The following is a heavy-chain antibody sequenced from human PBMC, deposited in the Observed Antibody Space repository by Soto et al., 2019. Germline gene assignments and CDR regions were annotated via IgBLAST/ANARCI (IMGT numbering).Heavy chain of an antibody. V-gene: IGHV3-23*01. CDR1: GFTFGSYA. Sequence: GGSLRLSCAASGFTFGSYAMSWVRQAPGKGLEWVSAISGSGGSTYYADSVKGRFTISRDNSKNTLYLQMNSLRAEDTAVYYCAKDRIGHSRPPGSFDYWGQGTLVTVSS. CDR2: ISGSGGST. CDR3: AKDRIGHSRPPGSFDY. J-gene: IGHJ4*02. D-gene: IGHD6-13*01.